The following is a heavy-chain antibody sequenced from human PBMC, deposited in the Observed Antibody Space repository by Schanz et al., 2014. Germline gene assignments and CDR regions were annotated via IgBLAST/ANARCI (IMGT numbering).Heavy chain of an antibody. CDR2: IVPIAGIT. J-gene: IGHJ5*02. CDR3: ATLDYADSVS. CDR1: GGTFSSDT. Sequence: QLQLVQSGAEVKKPGSSVKVSCKASGGTFSSDTFSWVRQAPGQGLEWMGRIVPIAGITNYAQRFQGRVTITADKSSDTAYMELSSLRSEDMAVYYCATLDYADSVSWGQGTLVTVSS. D-gene: IGHD4-17*01. V-gene: IGHV1-69*02.